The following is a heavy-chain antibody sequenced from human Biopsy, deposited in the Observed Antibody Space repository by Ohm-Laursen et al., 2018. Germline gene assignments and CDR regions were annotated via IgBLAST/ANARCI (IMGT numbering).Heavy chain of an antibody. CDR1: GYSIIPSGPEN. J-gene: IGHJ4*02. CDR2: IYSGGNT. D-gene: IGHD2/OR15-2a*01. CDR3: ARGMRTTGWPYFDY. Sequence: SDTLSLACTLSGYSIIPSGPENWSWIRQPPGQGLQYIGFIYSGGNTNYNPSLRSRVTMSVDTSKNQFSLRLNSVTAADTAVYYCARGMRTTGWPYFDYWGQGILVTVSS. V-gene: IGHV4-61*01.